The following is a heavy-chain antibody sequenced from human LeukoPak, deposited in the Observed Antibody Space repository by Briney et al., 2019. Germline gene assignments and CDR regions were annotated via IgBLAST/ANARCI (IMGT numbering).Heavy chain of an antibody. CDR2: ISSSGTYI. D-gene: IGHD2-15*01. Sequence: GGSLRLSCAASGFTFRNFDMSWVRQAPGMGLEWVSSISSSGTYIYYSDSVKGRFTISRDNAENSVHLQMNSLRAEDTAVYYCVRRYCSGGSYYGRVYWGQGTLVTVSS. J-gene: IGHJ4*02. V-gene: IGHV3-21*01. CDR3: VRRYCSGGSYYGRVY. CDR1: GFTFRNFD.